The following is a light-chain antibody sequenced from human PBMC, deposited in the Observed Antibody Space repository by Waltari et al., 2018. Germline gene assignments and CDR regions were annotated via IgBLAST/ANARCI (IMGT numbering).Light chain of an antibody. Sequence: EIVLTQSPGTLSLSPGERASLSCRASRSVSSTYLAWYQQKPGQAPRLLIYGASSRATGIPARFSGSVSGTDFTLTISSLEPEDFAVYYCQHRDHWPPDATFGPGTKVDI. J-gene: IGKJ3*01. CDR1: RSVSSTY. CDR2: GAS. V-gene: IGKV3D-20*02. CDR3: QHRDHWPPDAT.